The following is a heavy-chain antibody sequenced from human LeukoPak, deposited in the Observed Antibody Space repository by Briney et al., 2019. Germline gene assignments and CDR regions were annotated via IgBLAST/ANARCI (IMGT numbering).Heavy chain of an antibody. J-gene: IGHJ6*02. Sequence: GGSLRLSCAASGFTFSSYWMSWVRQAPGKGLEWVANIKQDGSEKYYVDSVKGRFTISRDNAKNSLYLQMNSLSAEDTAVYYCARDSPTIFVYYYYYGMDVWGQGTTVTVSS. D-gene: IGHD3-3*01. CDR1: GFTFSSYW. CDR2: IKQDGSEK. V-gene: IGHV3-7*01. CDR3: ARDSPTIFVYYYYYGMDV.